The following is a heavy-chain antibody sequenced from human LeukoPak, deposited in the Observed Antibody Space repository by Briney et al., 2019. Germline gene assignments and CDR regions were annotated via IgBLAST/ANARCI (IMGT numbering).Heavy chain of an antibody. V-gene: IGHV1-58*02. Sequence: GTSVKVSCKASGFTFTSSAMQWVRQARGQRLEWIGWIIVGSGNTNYAQKFQERVTITRDMSTSTAYMELSSLRSEDTAVYYCAAVSNREGSSGLYNWFDPWGQGTLVTVSS. CDR2: IIVGSGNT. J-gene: IGHJ5*02. CDR1: GFTFTSSA. CDR3: AAVSNREGSSGLYNWFDP. D-gene: IGHD6-19*01.